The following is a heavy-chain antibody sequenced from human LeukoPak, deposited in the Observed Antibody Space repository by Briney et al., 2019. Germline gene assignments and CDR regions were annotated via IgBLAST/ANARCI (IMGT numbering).Heavy chain of an antibody. CDR2: INPYSGGT. J-gene: IGHJ4*02. Sequence: PVASVKVSCKASEYTFTDYYIHWVRQAPGQGLKWMGWINPYSGGTNYAQKFQGRVTMTRDTSITTSYLELSSLKSDDTAVYFCARVRSRLSTYYPAAWGQGTLVSVSS. CDR3: ARVRSRLSTYYPAA. V-gene: IGHV1-2*02. D-gene: IGHD1-26*01. CDR1: EYTFTDYY.